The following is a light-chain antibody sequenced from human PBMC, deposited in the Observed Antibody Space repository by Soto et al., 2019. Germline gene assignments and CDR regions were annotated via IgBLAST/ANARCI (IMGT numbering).Light chain of an antibody. CDR3: QQYNSYWT. CDR1: QSISSW. V-gene: IGKV1-5*01. Sequence: DIQMTQSASTLSASLGERVTITCRASQSISSWLAWYQQKPGKAPKLLIYDASSLESGVPSRFSGSGSGTEFTLTISSLQPDDFATYYCQQYNSYWTFGQGTKVDIK. CDR2: DAS. J-gene: IGKJ1*01.